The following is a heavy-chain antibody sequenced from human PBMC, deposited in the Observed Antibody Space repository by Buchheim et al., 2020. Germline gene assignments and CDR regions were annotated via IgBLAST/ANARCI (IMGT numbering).Heavy chain of an antibody. Sequence: EMQLVESGGGLVQFGGSLRLSCAASGFTVSSNYMSWVRQAPGKGLEWVSVIYYDGTTYYADSEKGRFTISRDNSKNTLYLQMNSLRAEDTAVYYCGRDSYYGSGRDYYYYGIDVWGQGTT. D-gene: IGHD3-10*01. V-gene: IGHV3-66*01. CDR3: GRDSYYGSGRDYYYYGIDV. CDR2: IYYDGTT. J-gene: IGHJ6*02. CDR1: GFTVSSNY.